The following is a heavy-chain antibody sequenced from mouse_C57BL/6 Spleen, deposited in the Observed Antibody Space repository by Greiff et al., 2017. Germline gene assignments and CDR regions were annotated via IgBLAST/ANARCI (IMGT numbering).Heavy chain of an antibody. CDR3: AINLYDYDVDY. Sequence: QVQLQQPGAELVKPGASVKVSCKASGYTFTSYWMHWVKQRPGQGLEWIGRIHPSASDTNYNQKFKGKATFTVDKSSSKAYMQLSSLTSEDSAFYYCAINLYDYDVDYWGQGTLVTVSA. D-gene: IGHD2-4*01. CDR2: IHPSASDT. V-gene: IGHV1-74*01. CDR1: GYTFTSYW. J-gene: IGHJ3*01.